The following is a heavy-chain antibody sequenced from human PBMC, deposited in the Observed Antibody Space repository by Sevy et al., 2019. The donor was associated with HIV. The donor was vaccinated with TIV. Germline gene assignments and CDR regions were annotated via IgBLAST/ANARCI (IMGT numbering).Heavy chain of an antibody. CDR3: ARLVSCGGDCYYLDS. Sequence: GGSLRLSCAASGCSFSDYDMHWVRQAPGKGLDWVAVISHDERYKNYAESVKVRFTISRANFKNTLFLQMDSLRPEDTAVYFCARLVSCGGDCYYLDSWGQGALVTVSS. CDR2: ISHDERYK. V-gene: IGHV3-30*01. D-gene: IGHD2-21*02. CDR1: GCSFSDYD. J-gene: IGHJ4*02.